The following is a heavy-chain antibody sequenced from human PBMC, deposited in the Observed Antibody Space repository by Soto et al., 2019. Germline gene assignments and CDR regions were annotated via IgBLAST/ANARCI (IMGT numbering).Heavy chain of an antibody. CDR1: GFTFRSFT. V-gene: IGHV3-21*01. J-gene: IGHJ4*02. CDR2: ISSNSAYI. CDR3: ARESEDLTSNFDY. Sequence: EGSLRLSCAASGFTFRSFTMNWVRQAPGKGLEWVSTISSNSAYIYYTDALRGRFTISRDNAKNSLHLQMNSLRAEDTAVYYCARESEDLTSNFDYWGXGTLVTVSS.